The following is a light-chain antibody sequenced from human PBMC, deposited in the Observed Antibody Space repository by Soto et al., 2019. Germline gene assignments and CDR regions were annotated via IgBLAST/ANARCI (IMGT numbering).Light chain of an antibody. CDR1: QSISNH. CDR2: AAS. Sequence: DIQMTQSPSSLSASVEDRVIITCRASQSISNHLNWYQQKPGKAPKLLIFAASSLQSRVPSRFSGSRSGPDFTLTISSLQPEDFATYYCQQSYSSPPTFSQGTKVDIK. CDR3: QQSYSSPPT. J-gene: IGKJ1*01. V-gene: IGKV1-39*01.